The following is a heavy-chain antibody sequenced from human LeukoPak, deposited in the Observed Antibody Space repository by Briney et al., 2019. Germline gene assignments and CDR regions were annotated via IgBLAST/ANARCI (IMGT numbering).Heavy chain of an antibody. D-gene: IGHD6-19*01. CDR1: GGTFSSYA. Sequence: VASVKVSCKASGGTFSSYAISWGRQSPGQGLEWMGGIIPIFGTANYAQKFQGRVTITADESTSTAYMELSSLRSEDTAVYYCARGQIAVAGTDFDYWGQGTLVTVSS. V-gene: IGHV1-69*13. J-gene: IGHJ4*02. CDR3: ARGQIAVAGTDFDY. CDR2: IIPIFGTA.